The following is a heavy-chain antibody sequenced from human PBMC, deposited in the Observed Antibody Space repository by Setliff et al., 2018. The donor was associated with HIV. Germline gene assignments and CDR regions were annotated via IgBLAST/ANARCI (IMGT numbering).Heavy chain of an antibody. J-gene: IGHJ3*02. CDR3: ARVRYCGGDCYPDAFDI. CDR1: GYTFTGYY. CDR2: INPNSGGT. D-gene: IGHD2-21*02. V-gene: IGHV1-2*02. Sequence: ASVKVSCKASGYTFTGYYMHWVRQAPGQGLEWMGWINPNSGGTNYAQKFQGRVTMTRDTSISTVYMELSRLRSDDTAVYYCARVRYCGGDCYPDAFDIWGQGTRVT.